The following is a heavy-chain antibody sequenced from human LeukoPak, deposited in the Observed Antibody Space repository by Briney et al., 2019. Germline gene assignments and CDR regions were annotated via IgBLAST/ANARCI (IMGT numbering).Heavy chain of an antibody. Sequence: GGSLRLSCAASGFTFDDYTMHWVRHAPGKGLEWVSLISWDGGSTYYADSVKGRFTISRDNSKNSLYLQMNSLRTEDTALYYCAKGGYDSSGYIDYWGQGTLVTVSS. V-gene: IGHV3-43*01. CDR2: ISWDGGST. CDR1: GFTFDDYT. CDR3: AKGGYDSSGYIDY. D-gene: IGHD3-22*01. J-gene: IGHJ4*02.